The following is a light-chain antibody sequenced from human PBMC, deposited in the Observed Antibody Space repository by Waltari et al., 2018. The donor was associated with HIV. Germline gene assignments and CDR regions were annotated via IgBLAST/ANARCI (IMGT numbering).Light chain of an antibody. Sequence: QSALTQPASVSGSPGQSITISCTGTNEDVGAYNYVSWYQQHQGKAPKLIIYEVTNRPSGISARFSGSKSGNTASLTISGLQAEDEADYHCSSWTTSTTRVFGGGTKVTVL. CDR3: SSWTTSTTRV. CDR2: EVT. V-gene: IGLV2-14*03. J-gene: IGLJ3*02. CDR1: NEDVGAYNY.